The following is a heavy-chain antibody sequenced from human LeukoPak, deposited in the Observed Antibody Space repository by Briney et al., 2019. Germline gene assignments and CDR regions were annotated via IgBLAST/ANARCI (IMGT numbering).Heavy chain of an antibody. CDR3: ARDRVSWHYFDY. D-gene: IGHD5/OR15-5a*01. CDR1: GGSISPYY. CDR2: ISTSGSS. Sequence: PSETLSLTCTVSGGSISPYYWSFIRQPAGKGLEWIGRISTSGSSKYNPSLESRVTMSVDTSKNQFSLKVTSVTAADTAMYYCARDRVSWHYFDYWGQGTLVTVSS. J-gene: IGHJ4*02. V-gene: IGHV4-4*07.